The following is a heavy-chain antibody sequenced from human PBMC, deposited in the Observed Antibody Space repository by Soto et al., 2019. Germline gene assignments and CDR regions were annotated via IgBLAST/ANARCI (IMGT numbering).Heavy chain of an antibody. CDR2: INHNSGGT. V-gene: IGHV1-2*02. CDR3: ARGEAIDAEIYSGFDP. Sequence: QVQPVQSGAEVKKPGASVKISCKASGHTFTGYYIHWVRQSPGQGLEWMGWINHNSGGTDYGQKFQGRVTMTRDTSISTVYMELTRLGSADTAVYYCARGEAIDAEIYSGFDPWGQGTLVTVSS. CDR1: GHTFTGYY. D-gene: IGHD5-18*01. J-gene: IGHJ5*02.